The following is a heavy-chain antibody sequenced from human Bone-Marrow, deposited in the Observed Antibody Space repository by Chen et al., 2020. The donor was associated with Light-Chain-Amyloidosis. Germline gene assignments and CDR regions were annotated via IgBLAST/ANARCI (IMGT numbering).Heavy chain of an antibody. V-gene: IGHV4-39*07. Sequence: QVQLQLSGPGLVKPSENLSLKCSVPGDSITSSTDYWGWIRQPPGKGLEYLASIYSSGSSYYKPSLKSRFTISVDTSKHQFSLRLTPAPAADTAVYYCVRSLYSTGPFEVWGQGSLVTVSS. CDR2: IYSSGSS. D-gene: IGHD3-10*01. CDR1: GDSITSSTDY. CDR3: VRSLYSTGPFEV. J-gene: IGHJ1*01.